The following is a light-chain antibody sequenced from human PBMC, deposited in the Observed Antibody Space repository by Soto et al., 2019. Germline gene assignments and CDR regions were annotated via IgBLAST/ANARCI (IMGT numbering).Light chain of an antibody. CDR3: QQSYSTWWT. J-gene: IGKJ1*01. CDR1: QSISSY. V-gene: IGKV1-39*01. Sequence: DIQMTQSPSSLSASAGDRVTLTCRASQSISSYLNWYQQKPGKAPKVMIYAASSLQSGVPSRFSGSRSGTDCTLTISSLQPEDVTTYYCQQSYSTWWTFVQGTKV. CDR2: AAS.